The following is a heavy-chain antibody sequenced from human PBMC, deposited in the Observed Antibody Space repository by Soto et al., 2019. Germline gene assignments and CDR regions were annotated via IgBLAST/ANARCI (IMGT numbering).Heavy chain of an antibody. D-gene: IGHD3-3*01. V-gene: IGHV4-39*01. CDR2: IYYSGST. CDR1: GGSISSSSYY. CDR3: ARHLNVLEWLSGFDP. J-gene: IGHJ5*02. Sequence: PSETLSLTCTVSGGSISSSSYYWGWIRQPPGKGLEWIGSIYYSGSTYYNPSLKSRVTISVDTSKNQFSLKLSSVTAADTAVYYCARHLNVLEWLSGFDPWGQGTLVTVSS.